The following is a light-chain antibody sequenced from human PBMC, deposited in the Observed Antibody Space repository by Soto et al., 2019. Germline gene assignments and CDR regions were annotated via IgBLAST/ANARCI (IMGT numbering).Light chain of an antibody. V-gene: IGKV2-28*01. CDR3: MQALQTPT. CDR2: LGS. Sequence: DIVMTQSPLSLPVTPGEPASISCRSSQSLLHSNGYNYLDWYLQKPGQSPQLLIYLGSNRASGIPDRFSGSGSGTDITLKISRVEAEDVEVYYCMQALQTPTFGQGTRLEIK. J-gene: IGKJ5*01. CDR1: QSLLHSNGYNY.